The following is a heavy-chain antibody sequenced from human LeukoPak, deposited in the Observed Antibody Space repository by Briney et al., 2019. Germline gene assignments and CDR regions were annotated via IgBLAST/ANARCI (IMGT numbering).Heavy chain of an antibody. CDR2: IKQDGSEK. CDR3: ARGLIAAAGTYDAFDI. V-gene: IGHV3-7*01. J-gene: IGHJ3*02. Sequence: GGSLRLSCAASGFTFSNYWVSWFRQAPGQGLEWVASIKQDGSEKYYVDSVKGRFTISRDNAKNSLYLQMNSLRAEDTAVYYCARGLIAAAGTYDAFDIWGQGTMVTVSS. D-gene: IGHD6-13*01. CDR1: GFTFSNYW.